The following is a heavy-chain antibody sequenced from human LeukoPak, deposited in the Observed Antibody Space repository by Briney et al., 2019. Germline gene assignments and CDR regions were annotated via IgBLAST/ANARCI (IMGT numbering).Heavy chain of an antibody. CDR3: AGDCGGDCHLIHY. CDR1: GFTFSSYG. CDR2: ISYDGSNK. Sequence: GGSLRLSCAASGFTFSSYGMHWVRQAPGKGLEWVAVISYDGSNKYYADSVKGRFTISRDNAKNSLYLQMNSLRDEDTAIYYCAGDCGGDCHLIHYWGQGTLVTVSS. V-gene: IGHV3-30*03. J-gene: IGHJ4*02. D-gene: IGHD2-21*02.